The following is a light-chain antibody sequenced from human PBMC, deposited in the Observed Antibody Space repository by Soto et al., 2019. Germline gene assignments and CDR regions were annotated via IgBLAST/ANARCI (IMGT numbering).Light chain of an antibody. CDR1: SSDGGGYNY. V-gene: IGLV2-14*01. CDR3: SSYTSSSPHVV. CDR2: DVS. Sequence: QSALTQPASVSGSPGQSITISCTGNSSDGGGYNYVSWYQQHPGKAPKLMIYDVSNRPSGVSNRFSGSKSGNTASLTISGLQAEDEADYYCSSYTSSSPHVVFGGGTQLTVL. J-gene: IGLJ2*01.